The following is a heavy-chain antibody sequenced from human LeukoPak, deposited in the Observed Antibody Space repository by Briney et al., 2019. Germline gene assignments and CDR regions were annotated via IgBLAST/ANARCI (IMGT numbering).Heavy chain of an antibody. CDR3: ARNYCTNGVCRDY. CDR1: GGSFSGYY. Sequence: TSETLSLTCAVYGGSFSGYYWSWIRQPPGKGLEWIGETNHSGSTNYNPSLKSRVTISVETPKNQFSLKRSSGTAADTAVYYCARNYCTNGVCRDYWGQGTLVTVSS. CDR2: TNHSGST. V-gene: IGHV4-34*01. J-gene: IGHJ4*02. D-gene: IGHD2-8*01.